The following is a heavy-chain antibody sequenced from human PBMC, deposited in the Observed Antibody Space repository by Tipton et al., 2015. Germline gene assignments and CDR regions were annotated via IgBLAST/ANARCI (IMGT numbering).Heavy chain of an antibody. V-gene: IGHV4-39*01. D-gene: IGHD5-18*01. CDR1: GGSITRGGYY. CDR3: ARVHRTRIQLWLRPNYYYYYGMDV. CDR2: IYYSGST. J-gene: IGHJ6*02. Sequence: TLSLTCTVSGGSITRGGYYWGWIRQPPGKGLEWIGSIYYSGSTYYNPSLKSRVTIAVDTSKNQFSLKLSSVTAADTAVYYCARVHRTRIQLWLRPNYYYYYGMDVWGQGTTVTVSS.